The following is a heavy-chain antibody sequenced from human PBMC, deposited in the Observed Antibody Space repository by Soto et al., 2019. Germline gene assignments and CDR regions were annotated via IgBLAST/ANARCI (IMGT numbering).Heavy chain of an antibody. CDR3: ARDRRSGYSYGSPYYYYGMDV. CDR2: IYHSGST. D-gene: IGHD5-18*01. J-gene: IGHJ6*02. CDR1: GGSLSSGGYS. Sequence: LSLTCAVSGGSLSSGGYSWSWIRQPPGKGLEWIGYIYHSGSTCYNPSLKSRVTISVDRSKNQFSLKLSSVTAADTAVYYCARDRRSGYSYGSPYYYYGMDVWGQGTTVTVSS. V-gene: IGHV4-30-2*01.